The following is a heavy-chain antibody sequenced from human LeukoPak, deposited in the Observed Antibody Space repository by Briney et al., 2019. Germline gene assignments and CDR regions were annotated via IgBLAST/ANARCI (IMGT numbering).Heavy chain of an antibody. J-gene: IGHJ3*02. CDR2: IYSGGST. CDR3: ARAPITYAFDI. CDR1: GFTVSSNY. V-gene: IGHV3-53*04. Sequence: GGSLRLSCAASGFTVSSNYMRGGREAPGKGLEWGSVIYSGGSTYYADSVKGRLTISRHNSKNTLYLQMNSLRAEDTAVYYCARAPITYAFDIWGQGTMVTVSS.